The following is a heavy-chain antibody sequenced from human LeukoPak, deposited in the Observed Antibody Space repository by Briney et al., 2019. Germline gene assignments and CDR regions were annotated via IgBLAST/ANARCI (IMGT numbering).Heavy chain of an antibody. V-gene: IGHV7-4-1*02. CDR2: INTNTGNP. D-gene: IGHD3-3*01. CDR3: ARVLRGEDYDFWSGYYFGRAYYYYGMDV. CDR1: GYTFTNYC. J-gene: IGHJ6*02. Sequence: ASVKVSCKASGYTFTNYCMHWVRQAPGQGLEWMGWINTNTGNPTYAQGFTGRFVFSLDTSVSTAYLQISSLKAEDTAVYYCARVLRGEDYDFWSGYYFGRAYYYYGMDVWGQGTTVTVSS.